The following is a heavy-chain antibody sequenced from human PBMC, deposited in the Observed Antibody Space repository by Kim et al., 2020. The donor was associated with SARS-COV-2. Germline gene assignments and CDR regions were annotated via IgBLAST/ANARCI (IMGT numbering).Heavy chain of an antibody. J-gene: IGHJ3*02. V-gene: IGHV6-1*01. D-gene: IGHD1-26*01. CDR3: ARRGSGNAFHI. CDR2: N. Sequence: NDYAVSVKSRITVNPDTSKNQFSLQLNSVTPEDTALYYCARRGSGNAFHIWGQGTMVTVSS.